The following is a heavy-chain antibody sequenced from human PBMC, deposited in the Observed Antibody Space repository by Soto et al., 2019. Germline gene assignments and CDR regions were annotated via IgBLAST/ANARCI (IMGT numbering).Heavy chain of an antibody. D-gene: IGHD5-12*01. J-gene: IGHJ3*02. V-gene: IGHV3-23*01. CDR1: GFTFSIYA. Sequence: WGALVVSCASSGFTFSIYAMSWVRQAPGKGLEWVSAISGSGGSTYYADSVKGRFTISIDNSKNTLYLQMNSLRAEDTAVYYCAKDLYSGYKGAFDIWGQGTLVTVSS. CDR3: AKDLYSGYKGAFDI. CDR2: ISGSGGST.